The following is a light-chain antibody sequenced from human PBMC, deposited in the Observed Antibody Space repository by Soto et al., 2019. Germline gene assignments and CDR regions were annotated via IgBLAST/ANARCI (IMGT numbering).Light chain of an antibody. CDR3: QQYNNWPPWT. CDR2: DAS. V-gene: IGKV3-15*01. CDR1: QSVSSN. J-gene: IGKJ1*01. Sequence: EIVMTQSPVTLSVSPGERATLSCRASQSVSSNLGWYQQRPGQAPRLLIYDASTRATGIPARFSGSGSGTEFTLTISSLQSEDFAVYYCQQYNNWPPWTFGQGTKVDIK.